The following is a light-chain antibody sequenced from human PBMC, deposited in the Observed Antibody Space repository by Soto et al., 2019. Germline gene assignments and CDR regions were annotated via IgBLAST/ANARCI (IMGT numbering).Light chain of an antibody. Sequence: DIVMTQSPLSLPVTPGEPASISCRSSQSLLYSNGYNYLDWYLQKPGQSPQLLIYLGSNRASGVPDRVSGSGSGTDFTLKISRVEAEDVGVYYCMQALQSRTFGHGTKVEIK. CDR1: QSLLYSNGYNY. CDR2: LGS. CDR3: MQALQSRT. V-gene: IGKV2-28*01. J-gene: IGKJ1*01.